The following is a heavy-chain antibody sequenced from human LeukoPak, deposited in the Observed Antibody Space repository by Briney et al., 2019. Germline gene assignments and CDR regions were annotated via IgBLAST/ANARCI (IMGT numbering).Heavy chain of an antibody. CDR2: IWYDGSNK. CDR3: AGGGTSLHY. D-gene: IGHD3-16*01. V-gene: IGHV3-33*01. CDR1: GFTFSSYG. J-gene: IGHJ4*02. Sequence: PGRSLRLSCAASGFTFSSYGMHWVRQAPGKGLEWVAVIWYDGSNKYYADSVKGRFTISRDNSKNTLYLQMNSLRAEDTAVYYRAGGGTSLHYWGQGTLVTVSS.